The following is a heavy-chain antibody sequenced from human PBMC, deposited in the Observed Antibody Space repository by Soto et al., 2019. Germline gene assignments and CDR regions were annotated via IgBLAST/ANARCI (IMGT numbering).Heavy chain of an antibody. CDR3: AKVMAAAGYDS. Sequence: QVKLVQSGAEVKKPGSSVKVSCRATGGTFGNSAISWVRQDPGLGLEWMGGIIPVFGTVNYAQKFEGRVTITADESTSTVFMEMSRLTSEDTAVYYCAKVMAAAGYDSWGQGTLVTVSS. V-gene: IGHV1-69*01. D-gene: IGHD3-16*01. CDR2: IIPVFGTV. J-gene: IGHJ4*02. CDR1: GGTFGNSA.